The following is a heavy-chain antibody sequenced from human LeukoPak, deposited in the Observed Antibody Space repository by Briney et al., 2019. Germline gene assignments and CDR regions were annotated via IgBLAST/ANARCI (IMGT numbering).Heavy chain of an antibody. D-gene: IGHD6-13*01. Sequence: SETLSLTCTVSGGSISSGGYSWSWIRQPPGKGMEFIAYIYYTGNTYFNPSLKSRVTISVDTSKNQFSLKLTSVTAADTAVYYCARVAAAGNNWFDPWGQGTLVTVSS. CDR3: ARVAAAGNNWFDP. CDR1: GGSISSGGYS. J-gene: IGHJ5*02. V-gene: IGHV4-30-4*07. CDR2: IYYTGNT.